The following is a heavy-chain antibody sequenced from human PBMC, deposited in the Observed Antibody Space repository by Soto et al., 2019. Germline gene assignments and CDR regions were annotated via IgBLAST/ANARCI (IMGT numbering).Heavy chain of an antibody. CDR2: IWYDGSNK. J-gene: IGHJ6*02. CDR3: ARAQRITIFGVVIGSGMGV. Sequence: GGSLRLSYAASGFTFSSYGMHWVRQAPGKGLEWVAVIWYDGSNKYYADSVKVRFTISRDNSKNTLYLQMNSLRAEDTAVYYCARAQRITIFGVVIGSGMGVWGQGTTVTVSS. V-gene: IGHV3-33*01. CDR1: GFTFSSYG. D-gene: IGHD3-3*01.